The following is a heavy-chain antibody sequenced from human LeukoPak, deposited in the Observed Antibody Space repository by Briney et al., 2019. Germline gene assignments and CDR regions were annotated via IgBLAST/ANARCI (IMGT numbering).Heavy chain of an antibody. CDR3: ARGPLGAYYDRLYYFDY. Sequence: PGGSLRLSCAASGFTFSSYAMCWVRQAPGKGLEWVSAISGSGGSTYYADSVKGRFTISRDNSKNTLYLQMNSLRAEDTAVYYCARGPLGAYYDRLYYFDYWGQGTLVTVSS. CDR1: GFTFSSYA. J-gene: IGHJ4*02. D-gene: IGHD3-22*01. V-gene: IGHV3-23*01. CDR2: ISGSGGST.